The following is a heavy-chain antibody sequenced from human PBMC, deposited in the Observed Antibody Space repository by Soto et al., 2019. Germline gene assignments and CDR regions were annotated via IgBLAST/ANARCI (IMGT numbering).Heavy chain of an antibody. CDR3: AREGGYSSAWSLFDY. CDR1: GGSISSGGYS. D-gene: IGHD6-19*01. Sequence: QLQLQESGSGLVKPSQTLSLTCAVSGGSISSGGYSWNWIRQPPGKGLEWIGYIYHSGSTYYNPSLKSRVTMSVDRSKNQFSLNLSSVTAADTAVYYCAREGGYSSAWSLFDYWGQGALVTVSS. CDR2: IYHSGST. V-gene: IGHV4-30-2*01. J-gene: IGHJ4*02.